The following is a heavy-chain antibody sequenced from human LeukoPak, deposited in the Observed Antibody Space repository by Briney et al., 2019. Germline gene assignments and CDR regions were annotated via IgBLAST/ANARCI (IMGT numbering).Heavy chain of an antibody. Sequence: GGSLRLSCAASGLTFSTYVMSWVRQAPGKGLEWVSGISGSGDNTYYADSVKGRFTISRDNSKNTLYLQMNSLRAEDTAVYYCAKGSGYDTDFDYWGQGTLVTVSS. CDR2: ISGSGDNT. D-gene: IGHD3-9*01. CDR3: AKGSGYDTDFDY. V-gene: IGHV3-23*01. J-gene: IGHJ4*02. CDR1: GLTFSTYV.